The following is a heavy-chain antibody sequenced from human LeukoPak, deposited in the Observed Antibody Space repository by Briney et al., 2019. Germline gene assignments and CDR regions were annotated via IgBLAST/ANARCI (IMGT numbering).Heavy chain of an antibody. CDR2: INHSGST. CDR1: GGSFSGYY. Sequence: PSETLSLTCAVYGGSFSGYYWSWIRQPPGKGLEWTGEINHSGSTNYNPSLKSRVTISVDTSKNQFSLKLSSVTAADTAVYYCARDKIAAAGPFDYWGQGTLVTVSS. CDR3: ARDKIAAAGPFDY. D-gene: IGHD6-13*01. V-gene: IGHV4-34*01. J-gene: IGHJ4*02.